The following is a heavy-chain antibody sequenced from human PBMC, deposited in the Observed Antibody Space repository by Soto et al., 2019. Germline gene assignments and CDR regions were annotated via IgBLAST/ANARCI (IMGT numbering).Heavy chain of an antibody. D-gene: IGHD3-3*01. Sequence: PGGSLRLSCAASGFTFSSYGMHWVRQAPGKGLEWVAVISYDGSNKYYADSVKGRFTISRDNSKNTLYLQMNSLRAEDTAVYYCAKDTFGVVIPANYGMDVWGQGTTVTSP. J-gene: IGHJ6*02. V-gene: IGHV3-30*18. CDR2: ISYDGSNK. CDR3: AKDTFGVVIPANYGMDV. CDR1: GFTFSSYG.